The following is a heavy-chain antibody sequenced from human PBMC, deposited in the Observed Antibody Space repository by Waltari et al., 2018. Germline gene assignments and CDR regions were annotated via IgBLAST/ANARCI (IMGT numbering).Heavy chain of an antibody. CDR3: ARGRGYSSSWYLH. J-gene: IGHJ1*01. Sequence: QVQLQQWGAGLLKPSETLSLTCAVYGGSFSGYYWSWIRQPPGKGLEWIGEINHSGSTNDNPSLKSRVTISVDTSKNQFSLKLSSVTAADTAVYYCARGRGYSSSWYLHWGQGTLVTVSS. V-gene: IGHV4-34*01. CDR1: GGSFSGYY. D-gene: IGHD6-13*01. CDR2: INHSGST.